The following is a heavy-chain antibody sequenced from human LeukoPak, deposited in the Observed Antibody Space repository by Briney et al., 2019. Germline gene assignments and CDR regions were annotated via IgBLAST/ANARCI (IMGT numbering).Heavy chain of an antibody. Sequence: GGSLRLSCEASGFTFSSYTMNWVRQAPGEGLEWVSSITSSSSSICYADSVKGRITISRDNARNSLYLQMNSLRAEDTAVYYCARDPRLVRTYSDYYYMDVWGKGTTVTVSS. CDR2: ITSSSSSI. CDR1: GFTFSSYT. J-gene: IGHJ6*03. D-gene: IGHD4-23*01. V-gene: IGHV3-21*01. CDR3: ARDPRLVRTYSDYYYMDV.